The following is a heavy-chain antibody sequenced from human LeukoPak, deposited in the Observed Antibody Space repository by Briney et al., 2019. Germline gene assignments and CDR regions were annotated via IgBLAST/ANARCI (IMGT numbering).Heavy chain of an antibody. J-gene: IGHJ6*02. CDR1: GGSISSYY. V-gene: IGHV4-59*12. D-gene: IGHD2-15*01. CDR2: IYHSGGT. CDR3: ARVWYCSGGNCYYGMDV. Sequence: PSETLSLTCTVSGGSISSYYWSWIRQPPGKGLEWIGYIYHSGGTYYNPSLKSRVTISVDRSKNQFSLKLSSVTAADTAVYYCARVWYCSGGNCYYGMDVWGQGTTVTVSS.